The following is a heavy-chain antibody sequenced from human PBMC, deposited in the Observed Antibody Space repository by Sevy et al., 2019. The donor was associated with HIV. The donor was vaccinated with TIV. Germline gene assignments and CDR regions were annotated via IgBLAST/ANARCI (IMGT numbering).Heavy chain of an antibody. D-gene: IGHD6-13*01. V-gene: IGHV3-21*01. J-gene: IGHJ6*02. CDR3: ARVAADDPDFYYYGMDV. CDR2: ISSSSSHI. Sequence: GGSLKLSCAASGFTFSSYAMNWVRQAPGKGLEWVSSISSSSSHIYAADSLKGRFTIARDNAKNSLFLQMNSLRAEDTAIYYCARVAADDPDFYYYGMDVWGQGTTVTVSS. CDR1: GFTFSSYA.